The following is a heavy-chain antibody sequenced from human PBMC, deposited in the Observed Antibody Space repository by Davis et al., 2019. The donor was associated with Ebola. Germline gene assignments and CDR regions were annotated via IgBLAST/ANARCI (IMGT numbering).Heavy chain of an antibody. CDR1: GFTFSSYA. Sequence: GESLKISCAASGFTFSSYAMHWVRQASGKGLEWVGRIRSKANSYATAYAASVKGRFTISRDDSKNTAYLQMNSLKTEDTAVYYCTSSSSLSGYDEDYWGQGTLVTVSS. CDR2: IRSKANSYAT. J-gene: IGHJ4*02. V-gene: IGHV3-73*01. D-gene: IGHD5-12*01. CDR3: TSSSSLSGYDEDY.